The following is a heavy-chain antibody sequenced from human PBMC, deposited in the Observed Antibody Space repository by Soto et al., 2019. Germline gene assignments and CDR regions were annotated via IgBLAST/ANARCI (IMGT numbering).Heavy chain of an antibody. V-gene: IGHV1-18*01. Sequence: VAIPCTASGTALTNSGVTRVRQVPGQGLEWMWWISAYTDGPNYAQKVQCRVTITIDTSTNTAYLDLRSLTSDDTAVYYSARLRPGVVSWYVPWGQGALVTVSS. D-gene: IGHD2-2*01. CDR2: ISAYTDGP. CDR1: GTALTNSG. J-gene: IGHJ5*02. CDR3: ARLRPGVVSWYVP.